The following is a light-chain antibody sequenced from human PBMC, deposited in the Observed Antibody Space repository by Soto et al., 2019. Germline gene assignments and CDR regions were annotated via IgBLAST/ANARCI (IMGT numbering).Light chain of an antibody. V-gene: IGKV3D-15*01. CDR3: QQYDDWLRLT. CDR1: QSVSNN. CDR2: GAS. J-gene: IGKJ4*01. Sequence: DIVLTQSPGTLSLSPGERATLSCRASQSVSNNYLAWYQQKPGQAPRLLIFGASYRATGIPARFSGSGSGTEFNLTISSLQSEDFAVYFCQQYDDWLRLTFGGGTKVEIK.